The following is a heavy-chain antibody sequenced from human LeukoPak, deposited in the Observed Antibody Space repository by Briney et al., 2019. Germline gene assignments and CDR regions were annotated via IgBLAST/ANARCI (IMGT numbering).Heavy chain of an antibody. J-gene: IGHJ6*02. CDR1: GGTFSSYA. CDR2: IIPILGIA. Sequence: SVKVSCKASGGTFSSYAISWVRQAPGQGLEWMGRIIPILGIANYAQKFQGRVTITADKSTSTAYMELSSLRSEDTAVYYCARPPTMVRGVTYYYYGMDVWGQGTTVTVSS. CDR3: ARPPTMVRGVTYYYYGMDV. V-gene: IGHV1-69*04. D-gene: IGHD3-10*01.